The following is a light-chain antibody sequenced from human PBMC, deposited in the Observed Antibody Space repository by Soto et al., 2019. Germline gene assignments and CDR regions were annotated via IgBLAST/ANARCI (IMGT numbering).Light chain of an antibody. J-gene: IGKJ2*02. Sequence: EIVMTQSPATLSVSPGESATPSCRASQSVSSNLAWYQQKPGQAPRLLIYGASTRATGIPARFSGSGSGTEFTLTISSLQSEDFAVYYCQQYNNWPPGTFGQGTKLEIK. V-gene: IGKV3-15*01. CDR2: GAS. CDR3: QQYNNWPPGT. CDR1: QSVSSN.